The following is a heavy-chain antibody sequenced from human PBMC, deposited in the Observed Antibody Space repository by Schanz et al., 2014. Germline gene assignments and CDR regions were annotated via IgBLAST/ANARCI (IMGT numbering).Heavy chain of an antibody. CDR3: ARDFDDRRGYGSGYCLGDCMDV. Sequence: EVQLVESGGGLVQPGESLRLSCAASGFTLSNSDMHWVRQGTGKGLEWVSTIGYLGDTYYPDSVKGRFTVSRDSGQNSLYRQMNSLRAGDTAVYYCARDFDDRRGYGSGYCLGDCMDVWGQGTTVTVSS. CDR1: GFTLSNSD. V-gene: IGHV3-13*01. CDR2: IGYLGDT. J-gene: IGHJ6*02. D-gene: IGHD3-10*01.